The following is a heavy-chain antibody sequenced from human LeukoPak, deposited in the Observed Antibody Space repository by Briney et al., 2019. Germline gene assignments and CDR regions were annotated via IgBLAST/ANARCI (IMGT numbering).Heavy chain of an antibody. J-gene: IGHJ5*02. D-gene: IGHD3-16*01. V-gene: IGHV3-11*01. CDR1: GFTFSDYY. CDR3: ARDRQFRLHDP. Sequence: NPGGSLRLSCTASGFTFSDYYMSWLRQAPGKGLEWLSYISTSGGSVSYVDSVKGRFTISRDNAKNSVYLQIDSLRAEDTAMYYCARDRQFRLHDPWGQGILVTVSS. CDR2: ISTSGGSV.